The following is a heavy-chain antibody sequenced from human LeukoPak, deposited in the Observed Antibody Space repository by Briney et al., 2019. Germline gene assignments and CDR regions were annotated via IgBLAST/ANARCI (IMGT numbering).Heavy chain of an antibody. Sequence: ASETLSLTCTVSGGSISSYYRSWIRQPPGKGLEWIGYIYYSGSTNYNPSLKSRVTISVDTSKNHFSLKLSSVTAADTAVYYCARINTVDNSYYFYMDVWGKGTTVTVSS. CDR3: ARINTVDNSYYFYMDV. CDR1: GGSISSYY. CDR2: IYYSGST. D-gene: IGHD4-17*01. J-gene: IGHJ6*03. V-gene: IGHV4-59*01.